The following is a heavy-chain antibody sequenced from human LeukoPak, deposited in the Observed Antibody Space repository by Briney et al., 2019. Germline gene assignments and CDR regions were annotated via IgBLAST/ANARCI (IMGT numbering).Heavy chain of an antibody. D-gene: IGHD6-13*01. V-gene: IGHV1-46*01. CDR1: GYTFTSYY. Sequence: ASVKVSCKASGYTFTSYYMHWVRQAPGQGLEWMGIINPSGGSTSYAQKFQGRVTMTRDTSTSTVYMELSSLRSEDTAVYYCARGPNRRPIAAAGTGHFDYWGQGTLVTVSS. J-gene: IGHJ4*02. CDR3: ARGPNRRPIAAAGTGHFDY. CDR2: INPSGGST.